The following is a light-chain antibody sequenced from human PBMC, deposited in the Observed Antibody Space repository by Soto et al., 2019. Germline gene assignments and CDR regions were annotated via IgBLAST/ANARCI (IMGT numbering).Light chain of an antibody. CDR3: CSYAGNSGV. CDR1: SSDVGSYNF. CDR2: EVS. J-gene: IGLJ3*02. V-gene: IGLV2-23*02. Sequence: QSVLTQPASVSGSPGQSIIISCTGTSSDVGSYNFVSWYQQHPGKAPKLMIYEVSKRPSGVSNRFSGSKSGNTASLTISGLQPEDEADYYCCSYAGNSGVFGGGTMLTVL.